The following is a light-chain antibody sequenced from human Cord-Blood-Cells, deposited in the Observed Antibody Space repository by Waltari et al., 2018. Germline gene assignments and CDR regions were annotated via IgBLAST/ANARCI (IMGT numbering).Light chain of an antibody. CDR3: QQSYSTPYT. CDR1: QSISRD. CDR2: AAS. V-gene: IGKV1-39*01. Sequence: DIQMTQSPSSLSASVGDRVTSTCRASQSISRDLNWYQQKPGKAPKLLIYAASSLQSGVPSRFSGSGSGTDFTLTISSLQPEDFATYYCQQSYSTPYTFGQGTKLEIK. J-gene: IGKJ2*01.